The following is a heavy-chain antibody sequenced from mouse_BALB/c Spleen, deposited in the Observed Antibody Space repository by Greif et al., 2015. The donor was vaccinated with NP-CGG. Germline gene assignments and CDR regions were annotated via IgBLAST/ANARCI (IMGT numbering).Heavy chain of an antibody. J-gene: IGHJ3*01. Sequence: EVQLQESGAELVKPGASVKLSCTASGFNIKDTYMHWVKQRPEQGLEWIGRIDPANGNTKYDPKFQGKATITADTSSNTAYLQLSSLTSEDTAVYYCATSTMITDGFAYWGQGTLVTVSA. CDR3: ATSTMITDGFAY. V-gene: IGHV14-3*02. CDR1: GFNIKDTY. CDR2: IDPANGNT. D-gene: IGHD2-4*01.